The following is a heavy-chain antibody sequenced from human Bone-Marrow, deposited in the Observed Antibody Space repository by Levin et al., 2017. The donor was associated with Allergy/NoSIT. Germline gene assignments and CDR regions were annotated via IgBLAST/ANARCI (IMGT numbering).Heavy chain of an antibody. CDR1: GFTFSRYS. J-gene: IGHJ4*02. CDR2: ISRSSSTI. V-gene: IGHV3-48*02. CDR3: ARPDCSGTSCYYFFDS. D-gene: IGHD2-2*01. Sequence: GESLKISCAASGFTFSRYSMNWVRQAPGRGLEWVSYISRSSSTISYADSVKGRFTISRDNAKNSLYLQMNSLRDEDTAVYYCARPDCSGTSCYYFFDSWGQGTLVSVSS.